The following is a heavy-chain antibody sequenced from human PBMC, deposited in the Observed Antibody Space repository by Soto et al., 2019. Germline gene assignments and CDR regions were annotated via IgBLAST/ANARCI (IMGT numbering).Heavy chain of an antibody. Sequence: PGGSLRLSCAASGFTFSSYSXNWVRQAPGKGLEWVSSISSSSSYIYYADSVKGRFTISRDNAKNSLYLQMNSLRAEDTAVYYCARDVPGTPDYYYYGMDVWGQGTTVTVSS. CDR3: ARDVPGTPDYYYYGMDV. CDR2: ISSSSSYI. J-gene: IGHJ6*02. CDR1: GFTFSSYS. D-gene: IGHD6-13*01. V-gene: IGHV3-21*01.